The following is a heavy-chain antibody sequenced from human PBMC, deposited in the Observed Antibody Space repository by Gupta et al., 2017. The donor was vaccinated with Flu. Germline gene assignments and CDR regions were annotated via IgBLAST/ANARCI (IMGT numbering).Heavy chain of an antibody. D-gene: IGHD4-11*01. V-gene: IGHV1-8*01. CDR2: MSPNSDNT. J-gene: IGHJ4*02. CDR1: GYTFTSFD. CDR3: ARGVGAVSDY. Sequence: QVQLVQSGAEVKKHGASVKVSCRTSGYTFTSFDINWVRQATGQGLEWLGWMSPNSDNTAYAQKFQGRVSMTRDTSISTAYMELSSLTSEDTAVYYCARGVGAVSDYWCQGTLVTVSS.